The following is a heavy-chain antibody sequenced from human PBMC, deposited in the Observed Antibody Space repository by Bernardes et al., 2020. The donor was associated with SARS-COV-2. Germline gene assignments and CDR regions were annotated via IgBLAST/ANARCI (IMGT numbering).Heavy chain of an antibody. J-gene: IGHJ5*02. CDR1: GYTFTGYY. CDR2: INPNSGGT. V-gene: IGHV1-2*02. Sequence: ASVKVSCKASGYTFTGYYMHWVRQAPGQGLEWMGWINPNSGGTNFAQKFQGRVTMTRDTSISTAYMELSSLRSDDTAVYFCARGGYGDDNWFDPWGQGTLVTVSS. CDR3: ARGGYGDDNWFDP. D-gene: IGHD4-17*01.